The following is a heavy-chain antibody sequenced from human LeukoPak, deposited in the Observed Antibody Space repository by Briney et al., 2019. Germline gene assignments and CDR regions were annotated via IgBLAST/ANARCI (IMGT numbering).Heavy chain of an antibody. CDR3: YHLTYYDILTGPHPDV. CDR2: INTNTGNP. V-gene: IGHV7-4-1*02. Sequence: GSSVKVSCKASGGTFTSYAMNWVRQAPGQGLEWMGWINTNTGNPTYAQGFTGRFVFSLDTSVSTAYLQISSLKAEDTAVYYCYHLTYYDILTGPHPDVWGQGTTVTVSS. J-gene: IGHJ6*02. CDR1: GGTFTSYA. D-gene: IGHD3-9*01.